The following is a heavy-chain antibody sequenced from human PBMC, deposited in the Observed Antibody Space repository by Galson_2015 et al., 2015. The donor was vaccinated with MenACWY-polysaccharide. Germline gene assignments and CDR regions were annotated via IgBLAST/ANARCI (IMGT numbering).Heavy chain of an antibody. J-gene: IGHJ4*02. V-gene: IGHV3-74*01. CDR2: IKSDGSST. Sequence: SLRLSCAVSGFNFSSYWMHWVRQAPGKGLVWVSRIKSDGSSTTYTDSVKGRFTISRDNAKNTLYLQMNSLRAEDTAVYYCARGYSGYDWGQGTLVTVSS. D-gene: IGHD5-12*01. CDR3: ARGYSGYD. CDR1: GFNFSSYW.